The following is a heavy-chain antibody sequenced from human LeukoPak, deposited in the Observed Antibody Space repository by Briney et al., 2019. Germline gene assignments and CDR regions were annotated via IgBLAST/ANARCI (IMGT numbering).Heavy chain of an antibody. D-gene: IGHD6-13*01. CDR2: IYYSGST. CDR1: GGSISSYY. J-gene: IGHJ3*02. V-gene: IGHV4-59*01. CDR3: ARVVAAAGSNAFDI. Sequence: SETLSLTCTVSGGSISSYYWSWIRQPPGKGLEWIGYIYYSGSTNYNPSLKSRVTTSVDTSKNQFSLKLSSVTAADTAVYYCARVVAAAGSNAFDIWGQGTMVTVSS.